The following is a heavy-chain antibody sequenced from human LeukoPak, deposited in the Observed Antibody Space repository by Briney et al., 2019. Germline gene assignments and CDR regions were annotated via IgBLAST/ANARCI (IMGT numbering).Heavy chain of an antibody. V-gene: IGHV3-21*01. CDR2: ISSSSSYI. CDR3: ARVSSLFDY. D-gene: IGHD6-13*01. J-gene: IGHJ4*02. CDR1: GFTFNTYT. Sequence: GGSLRLSCAASGFTFNTYTMNWVRQAPGKGLEWVSSISSSSSYIYYADSVKGRFTISRDDAKNSLYLQMNSLRAEDTAVYYCARVSSLFDYWGQGTLVTVSS.